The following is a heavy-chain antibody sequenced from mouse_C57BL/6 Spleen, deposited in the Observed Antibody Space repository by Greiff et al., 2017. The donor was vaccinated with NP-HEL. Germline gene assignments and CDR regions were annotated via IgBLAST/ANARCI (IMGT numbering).Heavy chain of an antibody. CDR2: INPNYGTT. V-gene: IGHV1-39*01. CDR1: GYSFTDYN. CDR3: ASFPLCSNDQAWFAY. D-gene: IGHD2-12*01. Sequence: EVQLQQSGPELVKPGASVKISCKASGYSFTDYNMNWVKQSNGKSLEWIGVINPNYGTTSYNQKFKGKATLTVDQSSSTAYMQLNRLTSEDSAVYYCASFPLCSNDQAWFAYWGQVTLVTVSA. J-gene: IGHJ3*01.